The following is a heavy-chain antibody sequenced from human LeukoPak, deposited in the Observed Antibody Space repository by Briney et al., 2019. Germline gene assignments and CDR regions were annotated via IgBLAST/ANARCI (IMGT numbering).Heavy chain of an antibody. V-gene: IGHV1-2*06. D-gene: IGHD2-2*01. Sequence: ASVKVSCKASGYTFTDYYMHWVRQAPGQGFEWMGRINPNDGDTNYAQKFQGRVTMTRDTSISTAHMEVSRLRSDDTAVYYCARANFLYCSSTTCLFDYWGQGTLVTVSS. CDR1: GYTFTDYY. J-gene: IGHJ4*02. CDR2: INPNDGDT. CDR3: ARANFLYCSSTTCLFDY.